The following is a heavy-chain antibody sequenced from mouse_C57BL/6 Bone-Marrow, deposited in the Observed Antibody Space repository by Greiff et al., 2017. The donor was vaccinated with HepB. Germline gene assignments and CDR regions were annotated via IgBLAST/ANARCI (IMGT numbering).Heavy chain of an antibody. CDR3: ARVTTVVAEGFAY. V-gene: IGHV1-61*01. J-gene: IGHJ3*01. Sequence: VKLQQPGAELVRPGSSVKLSCKASGYTFTSYWMDWVKQRPGQGLEWIGNIYPSDSETHYNQKFKDKATLTVDKSSSTAYMQLSSLTSEDSAVYYCARVTTVVAEGFAYWGQGTLVTVSA. CDR2: IYPSDSET. CDR1: GYTFTSYW. D-gene: IGHD1-1*01.